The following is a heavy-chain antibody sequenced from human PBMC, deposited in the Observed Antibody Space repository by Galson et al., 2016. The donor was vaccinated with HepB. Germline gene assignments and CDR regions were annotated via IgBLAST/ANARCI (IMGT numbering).Heavy chain of an antibody. Sequence: QSGAEVKKPGESLKISCKTSGFSFATHWIAWVRQMPGEGLEWMGIIYAGDSETRYSPPFQGQVTISFDKSTAVAYLQWNSLKASDSAMYYCARQRRNYGMDVWGQGTTVTVSS. CDR3: ARQRRNYGMDV. D-gene: IGHD1-1*01. CDR1: GFSFATHW. V-gene: IGHV5-51*01. CDR2: IYAGDSET. J-gene: IGHJ6*02.